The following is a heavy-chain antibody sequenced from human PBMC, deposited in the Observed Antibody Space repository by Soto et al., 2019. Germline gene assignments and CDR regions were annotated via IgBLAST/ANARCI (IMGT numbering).Heavy chain of an antibody. J-gene: IGHJ3*02. CDR1: GFTFSNYW. CDR2: VNNDGSGT. V-gene: IGHV3-74*01. D-gene: IGHD3-16*01. Sequence: VQVVESGGGLVQPGGSLRLSCATSGFTFSNYWMHWVRQAPGKGLVWVSRVNNDGSGTIYADSVKGRFTISRDNAKNTVYLEMNSLRAEDTALYFCTRGGFTHAFDMWGQGTTVTVSS. CDR3: TRGGFTHAFDM.